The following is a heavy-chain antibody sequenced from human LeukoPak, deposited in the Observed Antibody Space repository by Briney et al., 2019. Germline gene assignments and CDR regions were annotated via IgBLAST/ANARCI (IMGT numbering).Heavy chain of an antibody. CDR2: ISSSSFYI. D-gene: IGHD3-9*01. CDR1: GFTFSRYD. V-gene: IGHV3-21*01. J-gene: IGHJ4*02. Sequence: PGGSLRLSCAASGFTFSRYDMNWVRQAPGKGPEWVASISSSSFYIYHADSVKGRFTISRENAKNSLYLQMDSLRAEDTAVYYCARSVWYFDSSTFYYFDSWGQGTLVTVSS. CDR3: ARSVWYFDSSTFYYFDS.